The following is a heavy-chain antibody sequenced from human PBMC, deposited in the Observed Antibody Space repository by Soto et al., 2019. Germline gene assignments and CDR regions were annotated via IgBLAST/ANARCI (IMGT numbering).Heavy chain of an antibody. J-gene: IGHJ4*02. V-gene: IGHV4-39*01. CDR3: ASLEYSSSYTLFDY. CDR1: GCSISSSSYY. Sequence: SETLSLTCTVSGCSISSSSYYWAWIRQPPGKGLEWIGSIYYSGSTYYNPSLKSRVTISVDTSKDQFSLKLSSVTAADTAVYYCASLEYSSSYTLFDYWGQRTLVTVS. CDR2: IYYSGST. D-gene: IGHD6-6*01.